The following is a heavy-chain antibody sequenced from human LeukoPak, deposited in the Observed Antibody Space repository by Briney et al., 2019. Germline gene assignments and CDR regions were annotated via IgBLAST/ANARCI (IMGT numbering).Heavy chain of an antibody. CDR1: GFTFSSYS. CDR2: ISSSSSYL. CDR3: ARDSGDYVPFDY. Sequence: GGSLRLSCAASGFTFSSYSMNWVRQAPGKGLEWVSSISSSSSYLYYADSVKGRFTISRDNAKNSLYLQMNSLRAEDTAVYYCARDSGDYVPFDYWGQGTLVTVSS. D-gene: IGHD4-17*01. V-gene: IGHV3-21*01. J-gene: IGHJ4*02.